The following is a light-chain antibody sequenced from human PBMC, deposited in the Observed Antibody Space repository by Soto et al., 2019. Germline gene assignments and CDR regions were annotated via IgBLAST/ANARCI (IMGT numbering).Light chain of an antibody. CDR3: CSYTSSSTPVV. CDR2: DVS. V-gene: IGLV2-14*03. Sequence: QSALTQPASVSGSPGQSITISCTGTSSDVGGYNYVSWYQQHPGKAPKLMIYDVSNRPSGVSNRFSGSKSGNTASLTISGLQAEDEADYYCCSYTSSSTPVVCGGGTKLTVL. J-gene: IGLJ2*01. CDR1: SSDVGGYNY.